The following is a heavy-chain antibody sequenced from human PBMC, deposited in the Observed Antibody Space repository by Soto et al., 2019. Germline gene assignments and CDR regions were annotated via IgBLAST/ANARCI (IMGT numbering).Heavy chain of an antibody. CDR2: IYPGDSVT. Sequence: GASLKISCTGSGYSFDYNWIGWVRQMPGKGLEWMGIIYPGDSVTRYTPSCQGQVTSSVDRSISTAYLQWTRLKASDTAIYYCARLSGYSSDYYCGLDVCGQGTTVTVSS. CDR3: ARLSGYSSDYYCGLDV. J-gene: IGHJ6*02. CDR1: GYSFDYNW. D-gene: IGHD5-12*01. V-gene: IGHV5-51*01.